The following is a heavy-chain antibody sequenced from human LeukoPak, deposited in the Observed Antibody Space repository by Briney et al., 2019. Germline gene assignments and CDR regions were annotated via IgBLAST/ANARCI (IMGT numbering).Heavy chain of an antibody. Sequence: GGSLRLSCAASGFTFRNYCMNWVRQAPGKGLEWVSYISSSGSAMYYADSVRGRFTISRDNADNSLFLQMNSLRDEDTAVYYCATLVGATGYWGQGTLVTVSS. CDR1: GFTFRNYC. D-gene: IGHD1-26*01. CDR3: ATLVGATGY. V-gene: IGHV3-48*02. J-gene: IGHJ4*02. CDR2: ISSSGSAM.